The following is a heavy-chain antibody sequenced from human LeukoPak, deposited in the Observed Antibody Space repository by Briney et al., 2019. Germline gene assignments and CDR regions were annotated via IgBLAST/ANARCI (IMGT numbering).Heavy chain of an antibody. CDR1: GFTFSDYV. D-gene: IGHD5-12*01. J-gene: IGHJ6*02. V-gene: IGHV3-33*01. CDR3: ARYSGYVYGTDV. CDR2: IWYDGSNE. Sequence: GGSLRLSCAASGFTFSDYVMHWVRRAPGKGLEWVAVIWYDGSNEYYTDSVKGRFTISRDNSKNTLYLQMNSLRAEDTAVYYCARYSGYVYGTDVWGQGTTVTVSS.